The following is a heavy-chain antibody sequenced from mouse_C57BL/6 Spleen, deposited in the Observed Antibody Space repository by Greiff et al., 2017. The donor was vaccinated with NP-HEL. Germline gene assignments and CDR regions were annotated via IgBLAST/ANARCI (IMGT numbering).Heavy chain of an antibody. CDR1: GFTFSSYA. CDR2: ISDGGSYT. V-gene: IGHV5-4*01. D-gene: IGHD2-3*01. CDR3: ARDPNDYWYFDV. Sequence: EVQGVESGGGLVKPGGSLKLSCAASGFTFSSYAMSWVRQTPEKRLEWVATISDGGSYTYYPDNVKGRFTISRDNAKNNLYLQMSHLKSEDTAMYYCARDPNDYWYFDVWGTGTTVTVSS. J-gene: IGHJ1*03.